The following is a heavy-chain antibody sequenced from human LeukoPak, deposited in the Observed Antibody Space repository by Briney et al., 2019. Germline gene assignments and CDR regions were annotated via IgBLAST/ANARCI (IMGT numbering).Heavy chain of an antibody. CDR3: AAASIAAHYWFDP. V-gene: IGHV3-9*01. CDR1: GFTFDDYA. D-gene: IGHD6-6*01. CDR2: ISWNSGSI. J-gene: IGHJ5*02. Sequence: PGGSLRLSCAASGFTFDDYAMHWVRQAPGKGLEWVSGISWNSGSIGYADSVKGRFTISRDNAKNSMYLQMNSLRAEDTALYYCAAASIAAHYWFDPWGQGTLVTVSS.